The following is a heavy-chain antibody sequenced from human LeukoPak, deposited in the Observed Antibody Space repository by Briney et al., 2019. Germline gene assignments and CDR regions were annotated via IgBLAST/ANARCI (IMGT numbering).Heavy chain of an antibody. Sequence: SVKVYCKASGGTFSSYAISWVRQAPGQGLEWMGGIIPIFGTANYAQKFQGRVTITADESTSTAYMELSSLRSEDTAVYYCASCSAGGYSYGYPTEHYYYYGMDVWGKGTTVTVSS. CDR1: GGTFSSYA. CDR2: IIPIFGTA. J-gene: IGHJ6*04. V-gene: IGHV1-69*13. CDR3: ASCSAGGYSYGYPTEHYYYYGMDV. D-gene: IGHD5-18*01.